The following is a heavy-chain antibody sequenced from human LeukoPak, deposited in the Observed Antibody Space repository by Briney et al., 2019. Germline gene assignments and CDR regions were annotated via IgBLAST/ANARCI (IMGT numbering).Heavy chain of an antibody. CDR3: ARIPSGIAAAGTSAKRDY. CDR2: ISHSGST. CDR1: GGSFSGYY. V-gene: IGHV4-34*01. Sequence: SETLSLTCAVYGGSFSGYYWSWIRQPPGEGLEWIGEISHSGSTNYNPSLKSRVTISVDTSKNQFSLKLSSVTAADTAVYYCARIPSGIAAAGTSAKRDYWGQGTLVTVSS. D-gene: IGHD6-13*01. J-gene: IGHJ4*02.